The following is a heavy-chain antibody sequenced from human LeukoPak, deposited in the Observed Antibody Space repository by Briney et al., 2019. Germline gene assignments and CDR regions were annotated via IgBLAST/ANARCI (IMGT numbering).Heavy chain of an antibody. Sequence: GASGKVSCKASGYTFTGYYMHWVRQAPGQGLEWMGWINPNSGGTNYAQKFQGRVTMTRDTSISTAYMELSRLRSDDTAVYYCARVVVVPAANYYYYYMDVWGQGTMVSVSS. CDR1: GYTFTGYY. CDR2: INPNSGGT. D-gene: IGHD2-2*01. V-gene: IGHV1-2*02. J-gene: IGHJ6*03. CDR3: ARVVVVPAANYYYYYMDV.